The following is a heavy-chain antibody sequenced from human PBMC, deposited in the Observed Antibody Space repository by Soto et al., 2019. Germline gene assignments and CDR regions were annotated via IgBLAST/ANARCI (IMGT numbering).Heavy chain of an antibody. J-gene: IGHJ6*02. Sequence: SVKVSCKASRVAFSKFIVTWVRQAPGLGLEWVGGIIPIFGTANYAQKFQGGVTITADESTSTSYLEVNNLRSEDTAVYYCAKVRYSSPMGYYYGMDVWGQGTTVTVSS. CDR1: RVAFSKFI. CDR3: AKVRYSSPMGYYYGMDV. V-gene: IGHV1-69*13. CDR2: IIPIFGTA. D-gene: IGHD6-19*01.